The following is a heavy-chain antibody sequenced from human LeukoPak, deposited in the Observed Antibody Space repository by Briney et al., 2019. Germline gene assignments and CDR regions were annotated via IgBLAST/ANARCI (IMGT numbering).Heavy chain of an antibody. CDR1: GYTFTSYG. J-gene: IGHJ6*03. Sequence: ASVKVSCKASGYTFTSYGISWVRQAPGQGLEWMGWISAYNGHTNYAQKLQGRVTMTTDTSTSTAYMELRSLRSDDTAVYYCARDRISTINYGGLSYYYYMDVWGKGTTVTVSS. CDR2: ISAYNGHT. D-gene: IGHD4-23*01. CDR3: ARDRISTINYGGLSYYYYMDV. V-gene: IGHV1-18*01.